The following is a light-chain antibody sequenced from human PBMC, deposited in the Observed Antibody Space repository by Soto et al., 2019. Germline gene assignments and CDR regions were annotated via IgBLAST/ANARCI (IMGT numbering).Light chain of an antibody. CDR1: QSVSSSY. V-gene: IGKV3-20*01. CDR2: GAS. Sequence: EIVLTQSPGTLSLSPGERATLSCRASQSVSSSYLAWYQQKPGQAPRLLIYGASSRATGIPDRFSGSGSGTDFTLTISILEPEDFAVYYCQQYGSSPTFGQGTTVEIK. J-gene: IGKJ1*01. CDR3: QQYGSSPT.